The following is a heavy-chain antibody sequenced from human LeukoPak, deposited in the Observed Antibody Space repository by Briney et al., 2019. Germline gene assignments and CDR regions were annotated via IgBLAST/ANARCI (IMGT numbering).Heavy chain of an antibody. CDR1: GFAFSTYA. D-gene: IGHD2-2*02. J-gene: IGHJ6*02. CDR3: AKAGCSSARCYTNY. V-gene: IGHV3-30*18. CDR2: ISYNGSEI. Sequence: GGSLRLSCAASGFAFSTYAMHWVRQAPGKGREGVAVISYNGSEIYYGDSVKGRFTIPRDNSKNTLYLQMNRLRVEDTAVYHCAKAGCSSARCYTNYWGQGTSVTVSS.